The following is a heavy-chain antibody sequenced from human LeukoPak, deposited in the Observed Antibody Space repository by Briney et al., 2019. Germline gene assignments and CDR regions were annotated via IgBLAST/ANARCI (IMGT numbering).Heavy chain of an antibody. CDR1: GYTFNDYC. Sequence: GASVKVSCKGSGYTFNDYCVSWVRQAPGQGLEWMGWISTYNDDVDYAQKVQGRVTMTTDTSTSTAYMELRSLRSDDTAVYYCARQSGPGSAFDLWGQGTMVTVSS. V-gene: IGHV1-18*01. CDR3: ARQSGPGSAFDL. CDR2: ISTYNDDV. D-gene: IGHD3-10*01. J-gene: IGHJ3*01.